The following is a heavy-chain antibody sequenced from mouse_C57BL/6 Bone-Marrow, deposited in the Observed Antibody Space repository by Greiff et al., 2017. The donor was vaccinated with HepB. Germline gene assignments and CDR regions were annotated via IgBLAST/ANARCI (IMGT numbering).Heavy chain of an antibody. D-gene: IGHD1-1*01. CDR2: IRSKSNNYAT. J-gene: IGHJ3*01. V-gene: IGHV10-1*01. Sequence: EVKLMESGGGLVQPKGSLKLSCAASGFSFNTYAMNWVRQAPGKGLEWVARIRSKSNNYATYYADSVKDRFTISRDDSESMLYLQMNNLKTEDTAMYYCVRSLYYGSSPWFAYWGQGTLVTVSA. CDR1: GFSFNTYA. CDR3: VRSLYYGSSPWFAY.